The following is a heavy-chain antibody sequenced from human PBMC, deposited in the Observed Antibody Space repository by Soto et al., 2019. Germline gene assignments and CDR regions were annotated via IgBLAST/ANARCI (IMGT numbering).Heavy chain of an antibody. CDR3: ARMMPDSSGLFDN. J-gene: IGHJ4*02. CDR1: GFALSSYGMR. D-gene: IGHD3-22*01. CDR2: IDWDDDK. V-gene: IGHV2-70*04. Sequence: GPTLVNPTQALTLTCTFSGFALSSYGMRVNWIRQSPGKALEWLARIDWDDDKFYNTVLKTRLTISKDTSKNQVVLTMSNMDPADTATYYCARMMPDSSGLFDNWGQGTLVTVSS.